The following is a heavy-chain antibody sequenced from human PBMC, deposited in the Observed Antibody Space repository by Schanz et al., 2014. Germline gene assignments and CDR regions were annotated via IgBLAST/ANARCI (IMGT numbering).Heavy chain of an antibody. J-gene: IGHJ4*02. CDR3: ARRASCSRIGCPFDS. CDR1: GFTFSTYA. CDR2: ISGSGGST. V-gene: IGHV3-23*04. D-gene: IGHD2-2*01. Sequence: VQLVESGGGLVKPGGSLRLSCAASGFTFSTYAMSWVRQAPGKGLEWVSAISGSGGSTYYADSVKGRFTISRDNSENTLYLQMNSLKTEDTAMYYCARRASCSRIGCPFDSWGQGTLVTVSS.